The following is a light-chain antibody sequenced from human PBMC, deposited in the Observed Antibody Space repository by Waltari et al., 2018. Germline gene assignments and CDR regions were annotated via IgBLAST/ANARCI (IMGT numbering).Light chain of an antibody. J-gene: IGKJ2*01. CDR3: QQYNNWPPMYT. CDR2: DAS. CDR1: QDISNY. Sequence: DIQMTQSPSSLSASVGDRVTITCQASQDISNYLNWYQQKPGKAPKLLIYDASNLETGVPSRFSGSGSGTEFTLTISSLQSEDFAVYYCQQYNNWPPMYTFGQGTKLEIK. V-gene: IGKV1-33*01.